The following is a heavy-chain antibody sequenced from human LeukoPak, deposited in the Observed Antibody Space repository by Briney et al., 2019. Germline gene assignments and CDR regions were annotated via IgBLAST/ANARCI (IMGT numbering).Heavy chain of an antibody. Sequence: ASVKVSCKASGYTFTNYDINWVRQATGQGLEWMGWMNPNSGNTGYAQKFQGRVTMTRNTSISTAYMELSSLRSEDTAVYYCARLRGGPHIGSYGYYVDYWGQGALVTVSS. V-gene: IGHV1-8*01. J-gene: IGHJ4*02. CDR2: MNPNSGNT. CDR3: ARLRGGPHIGSYGYYVDY. CDR1: GYTFTNYD. D-gene: IGHD5-18*01.